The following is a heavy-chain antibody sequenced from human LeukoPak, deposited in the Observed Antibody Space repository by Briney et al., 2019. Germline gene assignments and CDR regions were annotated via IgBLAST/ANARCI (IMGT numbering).Heavy chain of an antibody. D-gene: IGHD6-6*01. J-gene: IGHJ4*02. CDR2: IYYSGST. CDR1: GGSISSSSYY. Sequence: PPETLSLTCTVSGGSISSSSYYWGWIRQPPGKGLEWIGSIYYSGSTYYNPSLKSRVTISVDTSKNQFSLKLSSVTAADTAVYYCARVFRSSSKFDYWGQGTLVTVSS. CDR3: ARVFRSSSKFDY. V-gene: IGHV4-39*07.